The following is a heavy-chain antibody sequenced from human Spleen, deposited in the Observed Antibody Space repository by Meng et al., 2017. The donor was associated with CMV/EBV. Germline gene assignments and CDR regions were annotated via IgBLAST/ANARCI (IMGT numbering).Heavy chain of an antibody. D-gene: IGHD3-22*01. CDR2: IYSGGST. J-gene: IGHJ3*02. CDR1: GFTVSSNY. V-gene: IGHV3-66*02. CDR3: ARRKYDSGDYYHHAFDI. Sequence: GGSLRLSCAASGFTVSSNYTSWVRQAPGKGLEWVSIIYSGGSTYYADSVKGRFTISRDNSKNTVYLQMNGLRAEDTAVYCCARRKYDSGDYYHHAFDIWGQGTLVTVSS.